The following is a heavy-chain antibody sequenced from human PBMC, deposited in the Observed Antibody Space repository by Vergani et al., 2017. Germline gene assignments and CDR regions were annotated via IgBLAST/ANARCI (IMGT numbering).Heavy chain of an antibody. CDR2: INTNTGNL. Sequence: QVQLVQSGAEVKKPGASVKVSCKASGDTFTSYAMNWVRQAPGQGLEWMGWINTNTGNLTYAQGFTGRFVFSLDTSVSTAYLQISSLKAEDTAVYYCARVNMVRGSSGVYYYMDVWGKGTTVTVSS. CDR1: GDTFTSYA. CDR3: ARVNMVRGSSGVYYYMDV. D-gene: IGHD3-10*01. V-gene: IGHV7-4-1*02. J-gene: IGHJ6*03.